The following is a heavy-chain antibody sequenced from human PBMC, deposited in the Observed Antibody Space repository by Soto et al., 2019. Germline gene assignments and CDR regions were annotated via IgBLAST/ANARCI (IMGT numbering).Heavy chain of an antibody. CDR2: ISYDGSNK. CDR3: ARPVWRDDYNWGYFDL. V-gene: IGHV3-30-3*01. J-gene: IGHJ2*01. D-gene: IGHD4-4*01. Sequence: QVQLVESGGGVVQPGRSLRLSCAASGFTFSSYAMHWVRQAPGKGLEWVAVISYDGSNKYYADSVKGRFTISRDNSKNTLYLQMNSLRPEDTAVYYCARPVWRDDYNWGYFDLWGRGTLVTVSS. CDR1: GFTFSSYA.